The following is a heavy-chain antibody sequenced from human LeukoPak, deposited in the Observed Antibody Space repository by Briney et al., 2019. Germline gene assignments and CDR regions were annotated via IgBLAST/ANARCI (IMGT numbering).Heavy chain of an antibody. V-gene: IGHV1-18*01. CDR3: ARFRYSSGSPGAFDI. J-gene: IGHJ3*02. CDR2: ISAYNGNT. CDR1: GYTFTSYG. Sequence: GASVKVSCKASGYTFTSYGISWVRQAPGQGLEWMGWISAYNGNTNYAQELQGRVTMTTDTSTSTAYMELRSLRSDDTAVYYCARFRYSSGSPGAFDIWGQGTMVTVSS. D-gene: IGHD6-19*01.